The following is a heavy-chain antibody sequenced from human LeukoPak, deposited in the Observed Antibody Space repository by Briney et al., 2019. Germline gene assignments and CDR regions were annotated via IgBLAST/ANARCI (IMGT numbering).Heavy chain of an antibody. Sequence: GGSLRLSCAASGFTFSSYEMNWVRQAPGKGLEWVSYISSSGSTIYHADSVKGRFTISRDNSKNTLYLQMNSLRAEDTAVYYCAKWWELLGYFDYWGQGTLVTVSS. D-gene: IGHD1-26*01. CDR2: ISSSGSTI. CDR1: GFTFSSYE. J-gene: IGHJ4*02. CDR3: AKWWELLGYFDY. V-gene: IGHV3-48*03.